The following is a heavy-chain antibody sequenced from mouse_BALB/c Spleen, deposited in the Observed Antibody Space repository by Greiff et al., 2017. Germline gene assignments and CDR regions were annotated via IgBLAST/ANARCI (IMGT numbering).Heavy chain of an antibody. CDR3: AKDYYGSSYDYFDY. V-gene: IGHV14-3*02. CDR2: IDPANGNT. Sequence: EVQLQQSGAELVRSGASVKLSCTASGFNIKDYYMHWVKQRPEQGLEWIGRIDPANGNTKYDPKFQGKATITADTSSNTAYLQLSSLTSEDTAVYYCAKDYYGSSYDYFDYWGQGTTLTVSS. D-gene: IGHD1-1*01. J-gene: IGHJ2*01. CDR1: GFNIKDYY.